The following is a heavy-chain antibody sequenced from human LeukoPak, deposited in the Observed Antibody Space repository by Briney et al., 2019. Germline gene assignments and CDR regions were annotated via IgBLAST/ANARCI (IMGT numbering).Heavy chain of an antibody. CDR3: VKNGCMVY. Sequence: GESLRLSCAAAGFTFSSPNKYWARQAPGKGLEWVAYISTSGDSTKYADSVEGRFTISRDNVENSLYLLMNSLRVDDTAVYYCVKNGCMVYWAQGIGVTVSS. V-gene: IGHV3-21*01. CDR1: GFTFSSPN. J-gene: IGHJ4*02. D-gene: IGHD2-8*01. CDR2: ISTSGDST.